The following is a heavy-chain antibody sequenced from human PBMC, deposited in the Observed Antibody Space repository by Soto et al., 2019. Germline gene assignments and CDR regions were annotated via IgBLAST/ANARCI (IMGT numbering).Heavy chain of an antibody. Sequence: QVQLVESGGGXVQXXXXXXXSCXXSGFTFSTYGMHWVRQAPGKGLEWVAVISYDGVNKYYADSVKGRFTISRDNSKNTLYLQMNSLRAEDTAVYYCAKSVYNWNDGFFDYWGQGTLVTVSS. J-gene: IGHJ4*02. V-gene: IGHV3-30*18. D-gene: IGHD1-1*01. CDR3: AKSVYNWNDGFFDY. CDR2: ISYDGVNK. CDR1: GFTFSTYG.